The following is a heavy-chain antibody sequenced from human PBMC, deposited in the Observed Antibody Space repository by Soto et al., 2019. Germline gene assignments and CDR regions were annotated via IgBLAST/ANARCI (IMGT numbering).Heavy chain of an antibody. V-gene: IGHV1-46*01. Sequence: ASVKVSCKASGYTFTSYYMHWVRQAPGQGLEWMGIINPSGGSTSYAQKFQGRVTMTRDTFTRTVYMELSSLNSEDTAVYYCAREALRRGYSNFRWFDPWGQGTQVTVSS. CDR2: INPSGGST. CDR3: AREALRRGYSNFRWFDP. J-gene: IGHJ5*02. D-gene: IGHD4-4*01. CDR1: GYTFTSYY.